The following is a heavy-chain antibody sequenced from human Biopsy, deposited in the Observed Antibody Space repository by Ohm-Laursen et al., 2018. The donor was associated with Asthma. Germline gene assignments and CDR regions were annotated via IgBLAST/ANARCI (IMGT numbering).Heavy chain of an antibody. D-gene: IGHD5-12*01. V-gene: IGHV1-18*01. Sequence: GASVKVSCKASGYTFSSFGISWVRQAPGQGLDRMGWISVYNGDTDYAQKLQGRVTMTTDTSTSTAYMELSSLSSEDTAVYYCARGYSGSDRIVYYYSGLEVWGQGTTVTVSS. CDR3: ARGYSGSDRIVYYYSGLEV. CDR1: GYTFSSFG. J-gene: IGHJ6*02. CDR2: ISVYNGDT.